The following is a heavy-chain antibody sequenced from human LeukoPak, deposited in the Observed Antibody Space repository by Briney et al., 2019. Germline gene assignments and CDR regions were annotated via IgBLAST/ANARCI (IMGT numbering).Heavy chain of an antibody. J-gene: IGHJ4*02. CDR3: AKEEYSESLLTLDY. CDR1: GLIFKNYA. D-gene: IGHD1-26*01. Sequence: GGSLRLSRAASGLIFKNYAMSWVRQAPGKGLEWVSAISGSGDNTYYADSVRGRFTISRDNSKSTLYLQMSSLRAEGTAVYYCAKEEYSESLLTLDYWGQGALVTVSS. CDR2: ISGSGDNT. V-gene: IGHV3-23*01.